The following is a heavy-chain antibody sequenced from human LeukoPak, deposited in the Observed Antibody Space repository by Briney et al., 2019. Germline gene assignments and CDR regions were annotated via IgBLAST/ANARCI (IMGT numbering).Heavy chain of an antibody. D-gene: IGHD3-3*01. V-gene: IGHV3-23*01. CDR1: GFPFSNFA. Sequence: PGGSLRLSCAVAGFPFSNFAMSWVRQAPGRGLEWVSSISGGEDNTNLAGCVKGRFIITRDNYKKTLFVQMGSLRGRDRAVYLLAKFERALLRNYYMDVWGKGTTVTVSS. CDR2: ISGGEDNT. J-gene: IGHJ6*03. CDR3: AKFERALLRNYYMDV.